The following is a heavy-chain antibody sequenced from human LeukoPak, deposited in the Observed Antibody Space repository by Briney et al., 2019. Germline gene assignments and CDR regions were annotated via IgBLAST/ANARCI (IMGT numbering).Heavy chain of an antibody. D-gene: IGHD6-19*01. Sequence: SETLSLTCTVSGGSISSYYWSWIRQPPGKGLEWIGYIYYSGSTNYNPSLKSRVTISVDTSKNQFSLKLSSVTAADTAVYYCARHRAKAVVADYWGQGTLVTVSP. J-gene: IGHJ4*02. V-gene: IGHV4-59*08. CDR3: ARHRAKAVVADY. CDR2: IYYSGST. CDR1: GGSISSYY.